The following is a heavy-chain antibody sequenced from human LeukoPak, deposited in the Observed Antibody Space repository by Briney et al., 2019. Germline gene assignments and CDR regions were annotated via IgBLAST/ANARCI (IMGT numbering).Heavy chain of an antibody. CDR2: IIPIFGTA. CDR3: VCGPGGYNPGRNYFDY. CDR1: GGTFSSYA. D-gene: IGHD5-24*01. J-gene: IGHJ4*02. Sequence: GASVKVSCKASGGTFSSYAISWVRQAPGQGLEWMGRIIPIFGTANYAQKFQGRVTITTDESTSTAYMELSSLRSEDTAVYYCVCGPGGYNPGRNYFDYWGQGTLVTVSS. V-gene: IGHV1-69*05.